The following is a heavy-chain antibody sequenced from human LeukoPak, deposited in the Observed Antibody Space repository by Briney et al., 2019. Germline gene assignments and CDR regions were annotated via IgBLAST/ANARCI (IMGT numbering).Heavy chain of an antibody. CDR2: IGSGGEST. CDR1: GFTLSNFA. D-gene: IGHD6-13*01. J-gene: IGHJ4*02. Sequence: GGSLRLSCAASGFTLSNFAVSWVRQAPGKGLEWVSAIGSGGESTYYADSVKGRFTISRDNSRNTLYLQMNSLRAEDTAVYYCARESVKSAAEVYFDYWGQGTLVTVSS. CDR3: ARESVKSAAEVYFDY. V-gene: IGHV3-23*01.